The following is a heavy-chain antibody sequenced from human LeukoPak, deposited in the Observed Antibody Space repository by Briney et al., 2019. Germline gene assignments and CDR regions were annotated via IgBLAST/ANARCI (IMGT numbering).Heavy chain of an antibody. V-gene: IGHV3-23*01. CDR3: AKARVLYFYDTSGYYN. Sequence: SGGSLRLSCAASGFTFSSYAMSWVRQAPGKGLEWVSAFSGGGGSTYYADSVKGRFTISRDNSKNMLYLQMNSLRAEDTAVYYCAKARVLYFYDTSGYYNWGQGTLVTVSS. CDR2: FSGGGGST. J-gene: IGHJ4*02. D-gene: IGHD3-22*01. CDR1: GFTFSSYA.